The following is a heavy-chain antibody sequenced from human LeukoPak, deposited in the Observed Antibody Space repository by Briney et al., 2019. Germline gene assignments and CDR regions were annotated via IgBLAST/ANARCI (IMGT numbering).Heavy chain of an antibody. CDR2: ISYDGSNK. CDR1: GFTFSSYG. D-gene: IGHD6-19*01. J-gene: IGHJ4*02. Sequence: PERSLRLSCAASGFTFSSYGMHWVRQAPGEGLEWVAVISYDGSNKYYADSVKGRFTISRDNSKNTLFLQMNSLRAEDTAVYHCAKDRYSSGWYSFDSWGQGTLVTVSS. V-gene: IGHV3-30*18. CDR3: AKDRYSSGWYSFDS.